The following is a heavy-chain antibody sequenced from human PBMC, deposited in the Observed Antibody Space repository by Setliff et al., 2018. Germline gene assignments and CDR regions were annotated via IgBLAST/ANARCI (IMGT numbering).Heavy chain of an antibody. CDR3: ARGGTFRYFDF. J-gene: IGHJ4*02. CDR1: GFTFSSYS. Sequence: PGGSLRLSCAASGFTFSSYSMNWIRQHPGKGLEWIGTIYQNGITYYNPSVKSRVTISVDTSKNQFSLKLRSVTAADTAVYYCARGGTFRYFDFWGQGAPVTVSS. V-gene: IGHV4-34*01. CDR2: IYQNGIT.